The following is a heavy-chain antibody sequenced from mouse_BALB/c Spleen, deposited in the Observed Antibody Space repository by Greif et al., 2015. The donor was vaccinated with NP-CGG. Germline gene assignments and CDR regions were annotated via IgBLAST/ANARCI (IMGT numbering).Heavy chain of an antibody. CDR2: ISYSGST. V-gene: IGHV3-8*02. Sequence: VNLVESGPSLVKPSQTLSLTCSVTGDSITSGYWNWIRKFPGNKLEYMGYISYSGSTYYNPSLKSRISITRDTSKNQYYLQLNSVTTEDTATYYCARWGYDAHYYAMDYWGQGTSVTVSS. CDR1: GDSITSGY. J-gene: IGHJ4*01. CDR3: ARWGYDAHYYAMDY. D-gene: IGHD2-2*01.